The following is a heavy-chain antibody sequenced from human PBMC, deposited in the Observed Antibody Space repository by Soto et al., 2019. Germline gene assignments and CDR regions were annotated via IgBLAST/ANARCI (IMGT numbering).Heavy chain of an antibody. D-gene: IGHD6-19*01. CDR3: ARGGLGGQWLAPPHFDY. CDR2: ISYDGSNK. J-gene: IGHJ4*02. V-gene: IGHV3-30-3*01. Sequence: QVQLVESGGGVVQPGRSLRLSCAASGFTFSSYAMHWVRQAPGKGLEWVAVISYDGSNKYYADSVKGRFTISRDNSKNTLYLQMNSLRAEDTAVYYCARGGLGGQWLAPPHFDYWGPGTLVTVSS. CDR1: GFTFSSYA.